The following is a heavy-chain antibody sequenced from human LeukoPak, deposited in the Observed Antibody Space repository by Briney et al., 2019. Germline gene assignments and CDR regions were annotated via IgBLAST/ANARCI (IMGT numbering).Heavy chain of an antibody. Sequence: ASVKVSCKTSGYTVTNYDINWVLQATGQGLEWMGWMNPNSGNTGYAQKFQGRVTMTRNTSISTAYMELSSLRSEDTAVYYCARPHCSSTDCHPPEWFDPWGQGTLVTVSS. J-gene: IGHJ5*02. V-gene: IGHV1-8*01. D-gene: IGHD2-2*01. CDR2: MNPNSGNT. CDR3: ARPHCSSTDCHPPEWFDP. CDR1: GYTVTNYD.